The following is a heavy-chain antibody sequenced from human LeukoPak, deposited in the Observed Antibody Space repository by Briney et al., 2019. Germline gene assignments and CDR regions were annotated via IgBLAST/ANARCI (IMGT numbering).Heavy chain of an antibody. Sequence: SETLSLTCTVPGGSISSYYWSWIRQPPGKGLEWIGYIYYSGSTNYNPSLKSRVTISVDTSKNQFSLKLSSVTAADTAVYYCTRSTNYYDSSGYYFWGQGTLVTVSS. V-gene: IGHV4-59*01. J-gene: IGHJ4*02. CDR2: IYYSGST. D-gene: IGHD3-22*01. CDR1: GGSISSYY. CDR3: TRSTNYYDSSGYYF.